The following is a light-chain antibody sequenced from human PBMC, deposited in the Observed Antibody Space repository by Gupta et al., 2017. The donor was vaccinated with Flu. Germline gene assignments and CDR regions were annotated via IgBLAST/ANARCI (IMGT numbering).Light chain of an antibody. V-gene: IGLV2-8*01. CDR2: EVT. CDR1: TSDVGAYNY. CDR3: SSYAGSNNLL. Sequence: QSALPPPPTASGSPGQSVTISCTGSTSDVGAYNYVSWYQQLPGKVPKLIIYEVTKRPSGVPYRFSGSKSGNTASLTVSGLRAEDEADYYCSSYAGSNNLLFGGGTKVTVL. J-gene: IGLJ3*02.